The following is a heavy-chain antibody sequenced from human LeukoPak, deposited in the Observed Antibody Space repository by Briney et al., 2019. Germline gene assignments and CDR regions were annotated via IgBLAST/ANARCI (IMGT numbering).Heavy chain of an antibody. J-gene: IGHJ4*02. Sequence: GGSLRLSCAASGFTFSSYAMSWVRQAPGKGLEWVSVISGSGGSTDYADSVKGRFTISRDNSKNTLYLQMNSLRAEDTAVYYCAKDFPFSGSYLTNDYWGQGTLVTVSS. V-gene: IGHV3-23*01. CDR2: ISGSGGST. D-gene: IGHD1-26*01. CDR3: AKDFPFSGSYLTNDY. CDR1: GFTFSSYA.